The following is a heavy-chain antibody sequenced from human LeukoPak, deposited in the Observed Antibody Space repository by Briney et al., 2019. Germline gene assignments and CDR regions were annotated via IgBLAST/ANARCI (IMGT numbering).Heavy chain of an antibody. CDR2: ICSTSRCI. D-gene: IGHD4-23*01. J-gene: IGHJ4*02. CDR1: GFTFSSYS. CDR3: ARGSTVVGIDY. Sequence: PGGSLRLSCAASGFTFSSYSMNWVRQAPGKGLEWVSSICSTSRCIFYADSVKGRFTISRDNAKNSLYLQMNSLRAEDTAVYYCARGSTVVGIDYWGQGTLVTVSS. V-gene: IGHV3-21*01.